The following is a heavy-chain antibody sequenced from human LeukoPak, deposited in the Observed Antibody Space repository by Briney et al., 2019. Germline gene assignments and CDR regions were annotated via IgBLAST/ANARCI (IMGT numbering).Heavy chain of an antibody. CDR2: IYYSGST. CDR1: GDSISSGDYY. V-gene: IGHV4-31*03. D-gene: IGHD6-13*01. Sequence: SETLSLTCTVSGDSISSGDYYWTWIRQHPGKGLEWIGCIYYSGSTYYNLSLKSRVIISADTSKNHFSLKLSSVIAADTAVYYCARVCEATIAPFLDYWGQGILVTVSS. J-gene: IGHJ4*02. CDR3: ARVCEATIAPFLDY.